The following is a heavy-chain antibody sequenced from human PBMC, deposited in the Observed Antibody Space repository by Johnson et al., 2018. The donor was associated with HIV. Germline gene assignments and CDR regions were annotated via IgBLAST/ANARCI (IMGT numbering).Heavy chain of an antibody. J-gene: IGHJ3*02. CDR2: ISGSGSTI. V-gene: IGHV3-11*04. CDR3: ARDVGLWFGELRSGDAFDI. CDR1: GFTFSNAW. D-gene: IGHD3-10*01. Sequence: QVQLVESGGGLIQPGGSLRLSCAASGFTFSNAWMSWVRQAPGKGLEWVSAISGSGSTIYYADSVKGRFTISRDNAKNSLYLQMNSLRAEDTPVYYCARDVGLWFGELRSGDAFDIWGQGTMVTVSS.